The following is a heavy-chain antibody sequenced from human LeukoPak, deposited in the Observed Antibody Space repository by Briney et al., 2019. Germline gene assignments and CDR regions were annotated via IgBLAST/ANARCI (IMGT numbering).Heavy chain of an antibody. J-gene: IGHJ4*02. CDR3: ARGGPHYLARLDPFDF. CDR1: GFSFSDYH. Sequence: SGSLRLSCAASGFSFSDYHMSWIRQPPAQWLELIGVINHSGSTNYNPSPKSRVTISVDTSKNQFSLKLRSMTAADTAVYYCARGGPHYLARLDPFDFWGRGTLVTVSS. CDR2: INHSGST. V-gene: IGHV4-34*01. D-gene: IGHD6-25*01.